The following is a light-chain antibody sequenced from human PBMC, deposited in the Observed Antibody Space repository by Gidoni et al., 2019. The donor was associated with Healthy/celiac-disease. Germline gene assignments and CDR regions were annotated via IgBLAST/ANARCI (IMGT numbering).Light chain of an antibody. Sequence: EIVLTQSLATLSLSPGERATLSCTASQRVSSYLAWYHQKPGQAPRLLIYDASTRATGIPARFSGSGSVTDFTLTISSLQPEDFAVYYCQQHSNWPPYSFGQGTKLEIK. CDR1: QRVSSY. CDR2: DAS. CDR3: QQHSNWPPYS. J-gene: IGKJ2*03. V-gene: IGKV3-11*01.